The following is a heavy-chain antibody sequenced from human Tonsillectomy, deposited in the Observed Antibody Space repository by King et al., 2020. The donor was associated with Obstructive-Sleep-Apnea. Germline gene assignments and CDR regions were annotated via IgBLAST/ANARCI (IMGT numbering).Heavy chain of an antibody. CDR3: ASQGDLLELRDDALDI. CDR1: GYNFAINW. D-gene: IGHD1-7*01. CDR2: IFPADSDT. V-gene: IGHV5-51*01. Sequence: QLVQSRAEVKKPGESLKISCKASGYNFAINWIGWVRQMPGKGLQWMGIIFPADSDTSYSPSFQGRVTLSADKSISTAYLPWSSLKDSDTATYYCASQGDLLELRDDALDIWGQGTMVTVSS. J-gene: IGHJ3*02.